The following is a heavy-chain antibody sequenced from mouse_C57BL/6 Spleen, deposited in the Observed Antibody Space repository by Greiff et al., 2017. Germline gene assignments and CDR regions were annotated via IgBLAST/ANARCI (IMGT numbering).Heavy chain of an antibody. D-gene: IGHD2-4*01. CDR2: IYPGSGST. CDR1: GYTFTSYW. V-gene: IGHV1-55*01. J-gene: IGHJ4*01. CDR3: ARSDYDYGNYAMDY. Sequence: QVQLQQPGAELVKPGASVKMSCKASGYTFTSYWINWVKQRPGQGLEWIGAIYPGSGSTNYNEKFKSKATLTVDTSSSTSYMQLRMLTSEDSAVYYVARSDYDYGNYAMDYWGQGTSVTVSS.